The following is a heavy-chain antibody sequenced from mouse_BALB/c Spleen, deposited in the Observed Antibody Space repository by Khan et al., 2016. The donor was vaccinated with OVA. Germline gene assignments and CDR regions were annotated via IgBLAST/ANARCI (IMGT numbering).Heavy chain of an antibody. CDR1: GYTFTNYV. CDR2: INTYTGEP. J-gene: IGHJ2*01. Sequence: QIQLVQSGPELKKPGETVKISCKASGYTFTNYVMNWVKQSPGKGLKWMGWINTYTGEPTYADDFKGRFAFSLETSASTAYLQINSLKNEDTATYVCVRFHGGYWGHGTTLTVSS. CDR3: VRFHGGY. V-gene: IGHV9-3-1*01.